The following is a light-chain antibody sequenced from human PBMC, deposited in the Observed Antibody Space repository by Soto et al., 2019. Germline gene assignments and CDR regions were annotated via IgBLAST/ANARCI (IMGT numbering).Light chain of an antibody. CDR2: GAS. Sequence: EIGMTQSPATLSVSPGEGATHTCRASQTIHSNLAWYQQKPGQAPRVLIYGASTRAAGIPGRFSGSGSGTEFTLTISSLQSEDFAVYYCQQYSNWPLTFGGGTKVQIK. CDR1: QTIHSN. CDR3: QQYSNWPLT. J-gene: IGKJ4*01. V-gene: IGKV3-15*01.